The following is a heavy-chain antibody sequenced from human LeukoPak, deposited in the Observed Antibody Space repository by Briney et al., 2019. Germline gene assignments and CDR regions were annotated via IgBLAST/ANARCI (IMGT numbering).Heavy chain of an antibody. CDR2: IKEDGSQI. CDR3: AGSSGWLFDY. V-gene: IGHV3-7*01. Sequence: PGGSLRLSCAGTGFTFNNYWMNWVRQAPGKGLEWVANIKEDGSQIYYVDSVKGRFTISRDNAKNSVYLQINSLRAEDTAVYYCAGSSGWLFDYWGQGTLVAVSS. CDR1: GFTFNNYW. J-gene: IGHJ4*02. D-gene: IGHD6-19*01.